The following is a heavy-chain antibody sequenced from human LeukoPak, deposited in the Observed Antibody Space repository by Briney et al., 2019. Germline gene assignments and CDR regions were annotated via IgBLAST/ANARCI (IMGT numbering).Heavy chain of an antibody. CDR3: ARGRLRFGPRRLDYFDY. CDR1: GFTFSSYE. J-gene: IGHJ4*02. V-gene: IGHV3-21*01. Sequence: PGGSLRLSCAASGFTFSSYEMNWVRQAPGKGLEWVSSISSSSSYIYYADSVKGRFTISRDNAKNSLYLQMNSLRAEDTAVYYCARGRLRFGPRRLDYFDYWGQGTLVTVSS. CDR2: ISSSSSYI. D-gene: IGHD4-17*01.